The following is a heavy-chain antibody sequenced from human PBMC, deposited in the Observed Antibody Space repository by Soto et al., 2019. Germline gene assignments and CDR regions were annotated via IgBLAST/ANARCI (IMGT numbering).Heavy chain of an antibody. CDR3: ARGRRVSSSSVDY. V-gene: IGHV1-69*02. J-gene: IGHJ4*02. Sequence: QVQLVQSGAEVKKPGTSVKVSCKASGGTFSSYTISWVRQAPGQGLEWMGRIIPILGIANYAQKFQGRVTITADKSTSTAYMELSSLRSEDTAVYYCARGRRVSSSSVDYWGQGTLDTVSS. CDR1: GGTFSSYT. D-gene: IGHD6-13*01. CDR2: IIPILGIA.